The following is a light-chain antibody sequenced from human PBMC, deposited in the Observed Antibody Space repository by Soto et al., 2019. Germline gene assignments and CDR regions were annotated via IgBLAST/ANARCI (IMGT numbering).Light chain of an antibody. Sequence: EILMTQSPLTLSVSPGEGATLSCWASQNINSNLAWYQQRPGQAPRVLIYGASSRASGIPDRFSGSGSGTDFTLTINRLEPDDFAVDYCQQYKDWPPLTFGGGTRVESK. V-gene: IGKV3D-15*01. J-gene: IGKJ4*01. CDR1: QNINSN. CDR2: GAS. CDR3: QQYKDWPPLT.